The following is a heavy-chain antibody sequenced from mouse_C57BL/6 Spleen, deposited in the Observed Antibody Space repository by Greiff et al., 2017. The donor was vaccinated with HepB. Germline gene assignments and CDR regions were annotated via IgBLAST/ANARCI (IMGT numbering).Heavy chain of an antibody. CDR3: ARGSSGYYYAMDY. V-gene: IGHV5-12*01. CDR2: ISNGGGST. CDR1: GFTFSDYY. D-gene: IGHD3-2*02. J-gene: IGHJ4*01. Sequence: EVMLVESGGGLVQPGGSLKLSCAASGFTFSDYYMYWVRQTPEKRLEWVAYISNGGGSTYYPDTVKGRFTISRDNAKNTLYLQMSRLKSEDTAMYYCARGSSGYYYAMDYWGQGTSVTVSS.